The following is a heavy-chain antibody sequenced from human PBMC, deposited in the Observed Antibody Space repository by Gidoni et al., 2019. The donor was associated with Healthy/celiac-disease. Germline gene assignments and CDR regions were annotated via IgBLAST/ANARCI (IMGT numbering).Heavy chain of an antibody. CDR1: GFTFSSYS. CDR2: ISSSSSYI. V-gene: IGHV3-21*01. J-gene: IGHJ6*02. Sequence: EVQLVESGGGLVKPGGSLRLSCAASGFTFSSYSMNWVRQAPGKGLEWVSSISSSSSYIYYADSVKGRFTISRDNAKNSLYLQMNSLRAEDTAVYYCARVQNYDILTGYYYGMDVWGQGTTVTVSS. CDR3: ARVQNYDILTGYYYGMDV. D-gene: IGHD3-9*01.